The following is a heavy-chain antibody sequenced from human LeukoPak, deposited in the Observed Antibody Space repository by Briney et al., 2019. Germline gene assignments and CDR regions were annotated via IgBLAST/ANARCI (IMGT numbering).Heavy chain of an antibody. D-gene: IGHD6-19*01. CDR2: ISSSSSYT. Sequence: GGSLRLSCAASGFTFSDYYMSWIRQAPGKGLEWVSYISSSSSYTKYADSVKGRFTISRDNAKNSLYLQMNSLRGEDTAVYYCARGIGQWLVRGIDYWGQGTLVTVSS. CDR3: ARGIGQWLVRGIDY. J-gene: IGHJ4*02. V-gene: IGHV3-11*06. CDR1: GFTFSDYY.